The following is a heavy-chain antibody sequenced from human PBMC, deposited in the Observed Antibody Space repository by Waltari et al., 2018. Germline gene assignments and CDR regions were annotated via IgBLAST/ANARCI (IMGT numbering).Heavy chain of an antibody. Sequence: QVQLVESGGGVVQPGRSLRLSCAASGFTFSSYGMHWVRQAPGKGLEWVAVIWYDGSNKYYADSVKGRFTISRDNSKNTLYLQMNSLRAEDTAVYYCARDGVLEWSILYYYYGMDVWGQGTTVTVSS. CDR2: IWYDGSNK. V-gene: IGHV3-33*01. CDR1: GFTFSSYG. CDR3: ARDGVLEWSILYYYYGMDV. D-gene: IGHD3-3*01. J-gene: IGHJ6*02.